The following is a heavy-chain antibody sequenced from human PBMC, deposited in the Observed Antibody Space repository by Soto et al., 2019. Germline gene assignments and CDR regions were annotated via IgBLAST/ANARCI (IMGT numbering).Heavy chain of an antibody. Sequence: GASVKVSCKTSGYSFTTYGISWVRQAPGQGLEWIGWISTHNGDTEFAQNFRGRVTMTTDTSTTTAYMELRSLRSDDTAVYYCARTAAAGKYYYGVDVWGQGTTVTVSS. V-gene: IGHV1-18*01. CDR2: ISTHNGDT. CDR3: ARTAAAGKYYYGVDV. D-gene: IGHD6-13*01. J-gene: IGHJ6*02. CDR1: GYSFTTYG.